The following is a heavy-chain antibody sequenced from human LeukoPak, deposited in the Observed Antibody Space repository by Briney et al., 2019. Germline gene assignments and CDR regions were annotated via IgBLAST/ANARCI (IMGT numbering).Heavy chain of an antibody. V-gene: IGHV4-61*02. CDR2: IYTSGST. CDR1: GGSMSSGTYY. CDR3: ARTLDY. J-gene: IGHJ4*02. Sequence: PSETLSLTCTVSGGSMSSGTYYWSWIRQPPGKGLEWIGRIYTSGSTNYNPSLKSRVTISVDTSKNQFSLKLSSVTAADTAVYYCARTLDYWGQGTLVTVSS.